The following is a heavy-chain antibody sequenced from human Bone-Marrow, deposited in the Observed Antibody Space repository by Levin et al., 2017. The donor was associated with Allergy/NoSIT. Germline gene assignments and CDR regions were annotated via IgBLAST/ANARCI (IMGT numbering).Heavy chain of an antibody. CDR3: AREFRSGDPFDS. CDR2: ISHSVST. J-gene: IGHJ4*02. Sequence: PSETLSLTCAVSGYSISSGYYWGWIRQPPGKGLEWIASISHSVSTFYSPSLKSRVTISVDTSKNQFSLELSSVTAADTAVYYCAREFRSGDPFDSWGQGTQVTVSS. D-gene: IGHD1-26*01. CDR1: GYSISSGYY. V-gene: IGHV4-38-2*02.